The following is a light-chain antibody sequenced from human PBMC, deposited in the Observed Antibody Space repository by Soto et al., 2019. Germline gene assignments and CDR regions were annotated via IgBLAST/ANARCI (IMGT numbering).Light chain of an antibody. CDR1: TSNIGSNT. CDR2: RND. V-gene: IGLV1-44*01. CDR3: AAWDDSLDEYV. Sequence: QSVLTQPPSASGTPGQRVTISCSGSTSNIGSNTVHWYQQLPRTAPTLLIYRNDQRPSGVPARFSGSKSGTSASLAISGLQSDDEADYYCAAWDDSLDEYVFGTGTKVTVL. J-gene: IGLJ1*01.